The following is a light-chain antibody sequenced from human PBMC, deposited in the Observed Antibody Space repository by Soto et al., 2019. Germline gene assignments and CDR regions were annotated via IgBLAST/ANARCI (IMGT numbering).Light chain of an antibody. J-gene: IGLJ1*01. CDR2: GNS. Sequence: VLTQPPSVSGAPGQRVTISCTGSSSNIGAGYDVHWYQQLPGTAPNHLIYGNSNRPSGVPDRFSGSKSGTSASLAITGLQAEDEAAYYCQSSDSSLSGYVFGAGTKVTVL. CDR1: SSNIGAGYD. V-gene: IGLV1-40*01. CDR3: QSSDSSLSGYV.